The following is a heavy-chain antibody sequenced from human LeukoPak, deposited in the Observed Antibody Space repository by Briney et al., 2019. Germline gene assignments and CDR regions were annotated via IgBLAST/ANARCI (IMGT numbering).Heavy chain of an antibody. Sequence: SETLSLTCAVSGGSISSSRYYWGWIRQPPGKGLEWIGSIYDSGNTYYNSSLKSRVTISVDTSENYFSLKLSSVSAADTAIYYFARPSGAYSPGANAFDIWGQGTMVTVSS. CDR3: ARPSGAYSPGANAFDI. V-gene: IGHV4-39*02. J-gene: IGHJ3*02. CDR1: GGSISSSRYY. D-gene: IGHD2-15*01. CDR2: IYDSGNT.